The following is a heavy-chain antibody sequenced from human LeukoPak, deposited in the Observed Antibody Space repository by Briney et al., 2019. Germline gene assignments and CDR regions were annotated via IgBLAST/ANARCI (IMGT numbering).Heavy chain of an antibody. V-gene: IGHV4-4*07. Sequence: SETLSLTCTVSGGSISSYYWSWLRQPAGKGLEWIGRIYTSWSTNYIPALKSRVTMSVDTSKNQFSLKLSSVTASDTAVYYCAREGLYYDFWSGPMSGAFDIWGQGTMVTVSS. CDR2: IYTSWST. D-gene: IGHD3-3*01. CDR3: AREGLYYDFWSGPMSGAFDI. CDR1: GGSISSYY. J-gene: IGHJ3*02.